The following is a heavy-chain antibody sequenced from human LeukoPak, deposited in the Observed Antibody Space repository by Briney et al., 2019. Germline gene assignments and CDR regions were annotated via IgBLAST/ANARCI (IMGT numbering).Heavy chain of an antibody. D-gene: IGHD2-2*01. V-gene: IGHV1-2*02. Sequence: ASVKVSCKASGYTFTGYYMHWVRQAPGQGLEWMGWINPNSGGTNYAQKFQGRVTMTRDTSISTAYMELSRLRSDDTAVYYCAREGCSSTSCYGVVDYWGQGTLVTVSS. J-gene: IGHJ4*02. CDR1: GYTFTGYY. CDR3: AREGCSSTSCYGVVDY. CDR2: INPNSGGT.